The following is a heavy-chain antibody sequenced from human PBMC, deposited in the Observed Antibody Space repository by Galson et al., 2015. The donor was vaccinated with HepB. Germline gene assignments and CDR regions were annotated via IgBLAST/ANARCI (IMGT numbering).Heavy chain of an antibody. Sequence: SLRLSCAASGFTFDTYWMSWVRQAPGKGLEWVANIKQDGSEKYYVDSVKGRFTISRDNAKKSVYLQMNSLRAEDTAVYYCATSPGGYSLGYNYYGMDVWGQGTTVTVSS. V-gene: IGHV3-7*03. CDR3: ATSPGGYSLGYNYYGMDV. CDR2: IKQDGSEK. J-gene: IGHJ6*02. D-gene: IGHD5-18*01. CDR1: GFTFDTYW.